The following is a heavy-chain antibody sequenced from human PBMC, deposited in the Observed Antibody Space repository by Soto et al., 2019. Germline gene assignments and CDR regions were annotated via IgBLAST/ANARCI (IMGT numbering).Heavy chain of an antibody. CDR2: ISESGDNT. Sequence: EVQLLESGGGSVQPGGSLRLSCAASGFTFSSYAMTWARQAPGKGLEWVSGISESGDNTYYADSVKGRSSISRDDSKNTLYLQMNSLRVEDTAVYYCTRGRGYGVPFDPWGQGTLVTVSS. D-gene: IGHD5-12*01. J-gene: IGHJ5*02. CDR1: GFTFSSYA. CDR3: TRGRGYGVPFDP. V-gene: IGHV3-23*01.